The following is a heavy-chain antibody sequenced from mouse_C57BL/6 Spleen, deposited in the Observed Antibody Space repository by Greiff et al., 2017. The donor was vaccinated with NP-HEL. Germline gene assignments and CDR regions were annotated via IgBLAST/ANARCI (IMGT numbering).Heavy chain of an antibody. J-gene: IGHJ3*01. CDR1: GYSITSGYD. CDR3: ARGDGYLWFAY. D-gene: IGHD2-3*01. Sequence: VQLQQSGPGMVKPSQSLSLTCTVTGYSITSGYDWHWIRHFPGNKLEWMGYISYSGSTNYNPSLKSRISITHDTSKNHFFLKLNSVTTEDTATYYCARGDGYLWFAYWGQGTLVTVSA. V-gene: IGHV3-1*01. CDR2: ISYSGST.